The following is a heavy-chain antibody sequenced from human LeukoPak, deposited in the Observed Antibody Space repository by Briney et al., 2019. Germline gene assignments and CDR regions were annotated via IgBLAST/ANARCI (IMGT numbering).Heavy chain of an antibody. Sequence: SETLSLTCAVYGGSFSGYYWSWIRQPPGKGLEWIGEINHSGSTNYNPSLKSRVTISVDTSKNQFSLKLSSVTAADTAVYYCAGYDFWSGSSPSYAFDIWGQGTMVTVSS. CDR3: AGYDFWSGSSPSYAFDI. D-gene: IGHD3-3*01. CDR2: INHSGST. J-gene: IGHJ3*02. V-gene: IGHV4-34*01. CDR1: GGSFSGYY.